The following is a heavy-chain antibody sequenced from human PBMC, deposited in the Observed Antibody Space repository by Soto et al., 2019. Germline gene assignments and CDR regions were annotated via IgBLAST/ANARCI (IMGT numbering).Heavy chain of an antibody. Sequence: SETLSLTCAVSGDSITSGPYYCSWVRQYPGKGLEWLAFIDAGGGAHSHPSLKSRLTITIDTSKNQFSLRLTSVTAADTAVYYCARPQAAGFRVATGYLDYSVHGTPVPVSS. CDR2: IDAGGGA. J-gene: IGHJ4*01. V-gene: IGHV4-31*11. CDR3: ARPQAAGFRVATGYLDY. D-gene: IGHD5-12*01. CDR1: GDSITSGPYY.